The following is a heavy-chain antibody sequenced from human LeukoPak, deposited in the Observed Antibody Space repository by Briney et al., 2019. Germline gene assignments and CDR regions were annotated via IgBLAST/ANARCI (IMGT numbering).Heavy chain of an antibody. J-gene: IGHJ6*03. D-gene: IGHD3-16*01. CDR2: IYTSGST. V-gene: IGHV4-61*02. Sequence: SKTLSLTCTVSGGSVSSGSYYWSWIRQPAGKGLEWIGRIYTSGSTNYNPSPKSRVTISVDTSKNQFSLKLSSVTAADTAVYYCARVDYVWGSSYYYYYYMDVWGKGTTVTVSS. CDR3: ARVDYVWGSSYYYYYYMDV. CDR1: GGSVSSGSYY.